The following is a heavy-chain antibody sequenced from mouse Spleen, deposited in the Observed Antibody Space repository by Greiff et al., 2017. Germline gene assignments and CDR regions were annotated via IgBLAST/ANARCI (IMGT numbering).Heavy chain of an antibody. CDR3: AIPVGMVTDWYFDV. J-gene: IGHJ1*03. Sequence: QVQFQQSGAELARPGASVKMSCKASGYTFTSYTMHWVKQRPGQGLEWIGYINPSSGYTKYNQKFKDKATLTADKSSSTAYMQLSSLTSEDSAVYYCAIPVGMVTDWYFDVWGTGTTVTVSS. V-gene: IGHV1-4*01. CDR2: INPSSGYT. CDR1: GYTFTSYT. D-gene: IGHD2-2*01.